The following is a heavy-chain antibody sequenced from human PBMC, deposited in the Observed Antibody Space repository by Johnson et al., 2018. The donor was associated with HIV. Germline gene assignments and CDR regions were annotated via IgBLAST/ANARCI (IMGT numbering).Heavy chain of an antibody. J-gene: IGHJ3*01. CDR1: GFRFDDYG. CDR2: INLNGGRT. Sequence: VQLVESGGGVVRPGGSLRLSCAVAGFRFDDYGMSWVRQAPGKGLEWISTINLNGGRTGYVDSLKGRFTISRDNAKNSLYLQMDSLRPEDTALYYCVRGGLGYQNFHDPFDVWGQGTVVTVSS. CDR3: VRGGLGYQNFHDPFDV. V-gene: IGHV3-20*04. D-gene: IGHD3-16*02.